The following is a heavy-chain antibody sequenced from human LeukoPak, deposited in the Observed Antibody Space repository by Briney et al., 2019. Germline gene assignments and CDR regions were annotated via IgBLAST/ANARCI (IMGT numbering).Heavy chain of an antibody. D-gene: IGHD3-3*01. V-gene: IGHV4-59*01. CDR3: ARGISNYDFWSGYFKYYFDY. Sequence: SETLSLTCSVSGGSISIYYWSWIRQPPGKRLEWVGESNDSGGTNYNPSLKSRVTISADKSKNQFSLKLSSVTAADTAVYYCARGISNYDFWSGYFKYYFDYWGQGTLVTVSS. CDR1: GGSISIYY. J-gene: IGHJ4*02. CDR2: SNDSGGT.